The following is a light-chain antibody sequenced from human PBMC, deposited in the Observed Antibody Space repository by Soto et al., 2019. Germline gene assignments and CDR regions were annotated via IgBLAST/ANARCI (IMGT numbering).Light chain of an antibody. CDR2: KAS. V-gene: IGKV1-5*03. J-gene: IGKJ4*01. Sequence: DIQMTQSPSTLSASVGDRITITCRASQSISSWLAWYQQKPGKAPKLLIYKASSLESGVPSRFSGSGSGTEFTLTISSLQPDDFATYYCQQYNSYPSTFGGGTKVEIK. CDR1: QSISSW. CDR3: QQYNSYPST.